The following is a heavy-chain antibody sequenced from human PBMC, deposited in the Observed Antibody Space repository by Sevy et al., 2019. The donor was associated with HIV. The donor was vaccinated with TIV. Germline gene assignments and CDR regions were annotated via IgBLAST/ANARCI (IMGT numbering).Heavy chain of an antibody. V-gene: IGHV5-51*01. CDR2: IYPGDSDT. J-gene: IGHJ3*02. Sequence: GESLKISCKGSGYSFTSYWIGWVRQMPGKGLEWMGIIYPGDSDTRYSPSFQGQVTISADKSISSAYLQWSSLKASDTAMYYCARNSPSGASTRGAFDIWGQGTMVTVSS. CDR3: ARNSPSGASTRGAFDI. D-gene: IGHD2-15*01. CDR1: GYSFTSYW.